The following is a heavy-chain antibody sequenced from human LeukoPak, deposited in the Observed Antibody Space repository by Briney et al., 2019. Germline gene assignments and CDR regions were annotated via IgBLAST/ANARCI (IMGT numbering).Heavy chain of an antibody. CDR1: VGSVNTYY. CDR2: IYYSGRI. D-gene: IGHD3/OR15-3a*01. J-gene: IGHJ4*02. Sequence: SGTLSLTCTVSVGSVNTYYWSWLRQPPGKGLEWIGYIYYSGRIDYNPSLKSRVTMSVDTSRDQFSLKLTSVTAADTAVYYCARHLWSLDLRGFDYWGQGTLVTVSS. CDR3: ARHLWSLDLRGFDY. V-gene: IGHV4-59*08.